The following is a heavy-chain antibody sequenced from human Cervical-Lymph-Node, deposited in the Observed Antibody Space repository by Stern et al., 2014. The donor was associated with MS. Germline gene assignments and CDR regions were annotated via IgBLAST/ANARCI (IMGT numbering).Heavy chain of an antibody. V-gene: IGHV1-24*01. CDR1: GYSLTDLS. CDR2: FDPDDAET. CDR3: VRYGDYVDAFDM. Sequence: QVQLMQSGAEVKKPGASVKVSCKVSGYSLTDLSMHWVRQPPGKGLEWMGGFDPDDAETIYAQQLQGRLTMTEDTSADTAYMELSSLRSEDTAVYYCVRYGDYVDAFDMWGQGTMVTVSS. D-gene: IGHD4-17*01. J-gene: IGHJ3*02.